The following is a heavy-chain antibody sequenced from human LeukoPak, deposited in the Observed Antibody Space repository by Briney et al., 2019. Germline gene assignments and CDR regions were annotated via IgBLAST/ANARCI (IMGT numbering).Heavy chain of an antibody. Sequence: GGSLRLSCAASGFTFSSYSMLWVRQAPGKGLEWVSYISSSSSTIYYADSVKGRFTISRDNAKNSLYLQMNSLRAEDTAVYYCAKAPTVTTVDWFDPWGQGTLVTVSS. J-gene: IGHJ5*02. CDR3: AKAPTVTTVDWFDP. CDR2: ISSSSSTI. V-gene: IGHV3-48*01. D-gene: IGHD4-17*01. CDR1: GFTFSSYS.